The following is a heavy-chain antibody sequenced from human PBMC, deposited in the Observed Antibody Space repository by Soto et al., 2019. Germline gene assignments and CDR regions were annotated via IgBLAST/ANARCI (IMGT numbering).Heavy chain of an antibody. CDR2: ISAYNGNA. CDR1: GYTFTSYG. J-gene: IGHJ4*02. Sequence: QVQLVQSGAEVKKPGASVKVSCKASGYTFTSYGISWVRQAPGQGLEWMGWISAYNGNAKYAQKLEGRVTMTTDTSTSTAYMELRSLRSEDTAVYYCASDLAVALIDYWGQGTLVTVSS. D-gene: IGHD6-19*01. CDR3: ASDLAVALIDY. V-gene: IGHV1-18*01.